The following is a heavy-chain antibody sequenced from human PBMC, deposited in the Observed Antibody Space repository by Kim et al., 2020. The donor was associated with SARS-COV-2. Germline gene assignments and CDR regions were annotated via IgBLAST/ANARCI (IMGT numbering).Heavy chain of an antibody. J-gene: IGHJ4*02. Sequence: SETLSLTCTVSGGSISSSSYYWGWIRQPPGKGLEWIGSIYYSGSTYYNPSLKSRVTISVDTSKNQFSLKLSSVTAADTAVYYCAQSGREAVDRLPTAFDYWGQGTLVTVSS. CDR3: AQSGREAVDRLPTAFDY. V-gene: IGHV4-39*01. D-gene: IGHD5-12*01. CDR2: IYYSGST. CDR1: GGSISSSSYY.